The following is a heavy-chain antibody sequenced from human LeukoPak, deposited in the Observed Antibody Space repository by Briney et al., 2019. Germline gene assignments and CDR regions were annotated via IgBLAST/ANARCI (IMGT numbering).Heavy chain of an antibody. CDR2: IYYSGST. CDR3: ARLPPVNWNDGGAYGMDV. Sequence: SQTLSLTCTVSGGSISSGGYYWSWIRRHPGKGLEWIGYIYYSGSTYYNPSLKSRVTISVDTSKNQFSLKLSSVTAADTAVYYCARLPPVNWNDGGAYGMDVWGQGTTVTVSS. CDR1: GGSISSGGYY. D-gene: IGHD1-20*01. V-gene: IGHV4-31*03. J-gene: IGHJ6*02.